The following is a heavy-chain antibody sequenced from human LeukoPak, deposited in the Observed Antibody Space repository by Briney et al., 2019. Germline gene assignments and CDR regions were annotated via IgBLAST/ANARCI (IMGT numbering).Heavy chain of an antibody. V-gene: IGHV5-51*07. CDR3: ASRRGYIDY. CDR2: IYPGGSAT. Sequence: GESLNISCKGSGSSFTIYWIGWVHQLPGKGLEWMGIIYPGGSATRSNPSFQGEVTTSADEPITPPYLQWSMRTAPAPDLYYCASRRGYIDYWGQGTLVTVSS. CDR1: GSSFTIYW. J-gene: IGHJ4*02.